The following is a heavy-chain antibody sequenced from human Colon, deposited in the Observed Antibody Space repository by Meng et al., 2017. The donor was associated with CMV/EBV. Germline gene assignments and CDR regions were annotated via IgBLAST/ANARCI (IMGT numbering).Heavy chain of an antibody. Sequence: SGYPFNSYSVSWVRQAPGQGLEWMGWITPYNGNTNYAQNVQGRVTMTTDTSTRTAYMELRNLRSDDTAVYYCARLNGGNSGDWFDPWGQGTLVTVSS. V-gene: IGHV1-18*01. CDR1: GYPFNSYS. CDR2: ITPYNGNT. CDR3: ARLNGGNSGDWFDP. J-gene: IGHJ5*02. D-gene: IGHD4-23*01.